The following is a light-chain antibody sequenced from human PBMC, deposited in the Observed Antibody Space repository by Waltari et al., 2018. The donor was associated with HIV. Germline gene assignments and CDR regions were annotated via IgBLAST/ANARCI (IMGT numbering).Light chain of an antibody. Sequence: DIQLTQSPSPLSASVRDRVTITCRASQSITTYLNWYQQKPGKAPKLLIYAASNLQSGVPSRFSGSGSGTDFTLTISSLQPEEFATYYCQQSYITPHTFGQGTKVEIK. J-gene: IGKJ1*01. V-gene: IGKV1-39*01. CDR1: QSITTY. CDR3: QQSYITPHT. CDR2: AAS.